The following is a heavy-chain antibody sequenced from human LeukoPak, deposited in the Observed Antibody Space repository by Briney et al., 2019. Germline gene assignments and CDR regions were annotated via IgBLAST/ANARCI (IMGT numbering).Heavy chain of an antibody. CDR1: GYTFTSYY. Sequence: GASVKVSCKASGYTFTSYYMHWVRQAPGQGLEWMGIINPSGGSTNYAQKFQGRVTITADKSTSTAYMELSSLRSEDTAVYYCARGLGITMVRGSRGDYWGQGTLVTVSS. V-gene: IGHV1-46*01. D-gene: IGHD3-10*01. J-gene: IGHJ4*02. CDR2: INPSGGST. CDR3: ARGLGITMVRGSRGDY.